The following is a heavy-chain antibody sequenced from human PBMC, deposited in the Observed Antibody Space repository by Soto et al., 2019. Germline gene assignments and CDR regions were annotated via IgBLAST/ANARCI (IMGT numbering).Heavy chain of an antibody. CDR1: GFAFSADT. CDR3: ARSLPSPDFSNSHALGV. D-gene: IGHD3-3*01. V-gene: IGHV3-30-3*01. CDR2: TGADGVTK. Sequence: EGSLRLSCAATGFAFSADTLHWSRQVPGKGREWVAVTGADGVTKLYADCVEGGFSISRDNSNNTLHLHMDSLSAGGTAFYYCARSLPSPDFSNSHALGVWGRGTTVTVAS. J-gene: IGHJ6*02.